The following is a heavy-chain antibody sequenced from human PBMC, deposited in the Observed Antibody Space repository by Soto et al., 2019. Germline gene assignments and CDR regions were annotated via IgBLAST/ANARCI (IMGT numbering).Heavy chain of an antibody. D-gene: IGHD3-10*01. Sequence: QVQLVQSGAEVKKPGASVKVSCKVSGYTLTQLSIHWVRQAPGKGPEWMGGFDSEDGETIYAQKFQGRVTMTEDTSTDTAYLELSSLRSEYTAVYYCATAYYGSGRHYRAGEFWGQGTLVTVSS. V-gene: IGHV1-24*01. J-gene: IGHJ4*02. CDR3: ATAYYGSGRHYRAGEF. CDR2: FDSEDGET. CDR1: GYTLTQLS.